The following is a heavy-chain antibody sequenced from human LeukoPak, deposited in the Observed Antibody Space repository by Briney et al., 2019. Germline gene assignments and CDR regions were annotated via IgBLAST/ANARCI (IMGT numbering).Heavy chain of an antibody. V-gene: IGHV3-23*01. D-gene: IGHD3-22*01. CDR2: ISGSGGST. Sequence: GGSLRLSCAASGFTFSSYAMSWVRQAPGKGLEWVSAISGSGGSTYYAGSVKGRFTISRDNSKNTLYLQMNSLRAEDTAVYYCAREGGSVYYYFDYWGQGTLVTVSS. J-gene: IGHJ4*02. CDR1: GFTFSSYA. CDR3: AREGGSVYYYFDY.